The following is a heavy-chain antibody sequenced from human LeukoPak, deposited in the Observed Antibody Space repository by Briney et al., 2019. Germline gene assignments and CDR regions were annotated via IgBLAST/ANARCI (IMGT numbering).Heavy chain of an antibody. CDR3: ARAPRGYSFRLGGLSLDWFDP. Sequence: ASVKVSCKASGYTFTSYDINWVRQATGQGLEWMGWMNPNSGNTGYAQKFQGRVTITRNTSISTAYMELSSLRSEDTAVYYCARAPRGYSFRLGGLSLDWFDPWGQGTLVTVSS. CDR1: GYTFTSYD. J-gene: IGHJ5*02. V-gene: IGHV1-8*01. CDR2: MNPNSGNT. D-gene: IGHD3-16*02.